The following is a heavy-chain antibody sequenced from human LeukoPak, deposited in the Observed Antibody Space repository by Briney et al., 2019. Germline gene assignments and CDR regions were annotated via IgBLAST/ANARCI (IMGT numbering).Heavy chain of an antibody. D-gene: IGHD6-19*01. Sequence: PGTSLRLSCAASGFTFSSYGMHWVRQAPGKGLEWVAVISYDGSNKYYADSVKGRFTISRDNSKNTLYLQMNSLRAEDTAVYYCAKNGAQWLAEGYNWFDPWGQGTLVTVSS. CDR2: ISYDGSNK. CDR1: GFTFSSYG. J-gene: IGHJ5*02. CDR3: AKNGAQWLAEGYNWFDP. V-gene: IGHV3-30*18.